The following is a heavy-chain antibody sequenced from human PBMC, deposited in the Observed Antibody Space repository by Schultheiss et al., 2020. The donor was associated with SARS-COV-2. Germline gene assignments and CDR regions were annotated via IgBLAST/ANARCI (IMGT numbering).Heavy chain of an antibody. J-gene: IGHJ4*02. CDR1: GFTFSNYG. V-gene: IGHV3-30*02. D-gene: IGHD3-16*01. CDR2: IWYDGSNK. Sequence: GGSLRLSCVASGFTFSNYGMHWVRQAPGKGLEWVAVIWYDGSNKYYADSVKGRFTIARDNSKNTVYLQMSSLRAEDTAVYYCVKVGGQDWGQGTLVTVSS. CDR3: VKVGGQD.